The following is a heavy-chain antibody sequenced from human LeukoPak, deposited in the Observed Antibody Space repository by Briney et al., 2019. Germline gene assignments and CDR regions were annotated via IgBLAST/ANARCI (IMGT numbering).Heavy chain of an antibody. J-gene: IGHJ6*02. CDR2: MNPNSGNT. Sequence: ASVKVSCKASGYTFTSYDINWVRQATGQGLEWMGWMNPNSGNTGYAQKFQGRVTMTRNTSISTAYMELSSLRSEDTAVYYCASLPQYNWNPYYYYGMDVWGQGTTVTVSS. CDR3: ASLPQYNWNPYYYYGMDV. V-gene: IGHV1-8*01. D-gene: IGHD1-20*01. CDR1: GYTFTSYD.